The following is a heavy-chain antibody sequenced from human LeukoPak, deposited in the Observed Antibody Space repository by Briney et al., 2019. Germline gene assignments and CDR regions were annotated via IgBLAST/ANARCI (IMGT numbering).Heavy chain of an antibody. CDR2: IYHSGST. D-gene: IGHD3-10*01. CDR1: GGSISSSNW. J-gene: IGHJ3*02. Sequence: SETLSLTCAVSGGSISSSNWWSWVRQPPGKGLECIGEIYHSGSTNYNPSLKSRVTISVDKSKNQFSLKLSSVTAADTAVYYCASRDRVRGVISAFDIWGQGTMVTVSS. V-gene: IGHV4-4*02. CDR3: ASRDRVRGVISAFDI.